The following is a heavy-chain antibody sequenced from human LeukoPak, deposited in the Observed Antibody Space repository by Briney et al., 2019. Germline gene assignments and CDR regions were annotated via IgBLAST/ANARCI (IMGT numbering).Heavy chain of an antibody. V-gene: IGHV4-61*02. Sequence: SETLSLTCTVSGGSISSGSYYWSWIRQPAGKGLEWIGRIYTSGSTNYNPSLKSRVTMSVDTSKNQFSLKLSSVTAADTAVYYCAREPLSAAGTFVDYYYYYMDVWGKGTTVTISS. CDR3: AREPLSAAGTFVDYYYYYMDV. J-gene: IGHJ6*03. CDR1: GGSISSGSYY. CDR2: IYTSGST. D-gene: IGHD6-13*01.